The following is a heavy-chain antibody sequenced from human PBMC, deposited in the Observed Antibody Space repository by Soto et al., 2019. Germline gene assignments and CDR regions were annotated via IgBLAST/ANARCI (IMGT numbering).Heavy chain of an antibody. V-gene: IGHV3-23*01. CDR1: GFTFSSYA. CDR2: ISGSGGST. J-gene: IGHJ5*02. CDR3: AKASSPARNVPFDP. D-gene: IGHD6-13*01. Sequence: GALGLSCAASGFTFSSYAVSWVRQAPGKGLEWVSAISGSGGSTYYADSVKGRFTISRDNSKNTLYLQMNSLRAEDTAVYYCAKASSPARNVPFDPWGQGTLVTVSS.